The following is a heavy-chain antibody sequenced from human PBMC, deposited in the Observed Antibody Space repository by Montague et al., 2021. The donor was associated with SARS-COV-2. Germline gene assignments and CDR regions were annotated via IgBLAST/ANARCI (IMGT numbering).Heavy chain of an antibody. Sequence: SETLSLTCSVSGDSISSNYCSWIRQSPGRGLDLIWHIYYNCSAKNNPSLKLRVPISVATYRWQFSLNLKSWTVADTAVSYCARAQTTCFIANCVNYFDYWGPGAQVTVSS. D-gene: IGHD1-1*01. CDR1: GDSISSNY. V-gene: IGHV4-59*01. CDR2: IYYNCSA. CDR3: ARAQTTCFIANCVNYFDY. J-gene: IGHJ4*02.